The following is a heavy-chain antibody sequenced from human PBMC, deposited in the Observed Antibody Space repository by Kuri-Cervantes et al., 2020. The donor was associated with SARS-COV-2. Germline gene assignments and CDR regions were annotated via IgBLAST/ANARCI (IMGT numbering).Heavy chain of an antibody. CDR2: IKSKTDGGTT. D-gene: IGHD2-2*02. J-gene: IGHJ4*02. CDR3: TTDGGGIGYCSSTSCYTRFDY. Sequence: GESLKISCAASGFTFSNAWVSWVRQAPGKGLEWVGRIKSKTDGGTTDYAAPVKGRFTISRDDSKNTLYLQMNSLKTEDTAVYYCTTDGGGIGYCSSTSCYTRFDYWGQGTLVTVSS. V-gene: IGHV3-15*01. CDR1: GFTFSNAW.